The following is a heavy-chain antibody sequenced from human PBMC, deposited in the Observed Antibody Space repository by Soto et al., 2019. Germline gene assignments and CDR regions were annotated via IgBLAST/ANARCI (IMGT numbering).Heavy chain of an antibody. J-gene: IGHJ4*02. V-gene: IGHV3-74*01. CDR2: INIDGSIT. CDR1: GFTFSRYW. D-gene: IGHD3-10*01. Sequence: EVQLVESGGGLVQPGGSLRLSCEASGFTFSRYWMHWVRQAPGKGLVWVSRINIDGSITNYADSVKDRFTISRDSAKNTLYLQMNSLRVEDTAVYCCARGGSGSPMAHDHWGEGTLVTVSS. CDR3: ARGGSGSPMAHDH.